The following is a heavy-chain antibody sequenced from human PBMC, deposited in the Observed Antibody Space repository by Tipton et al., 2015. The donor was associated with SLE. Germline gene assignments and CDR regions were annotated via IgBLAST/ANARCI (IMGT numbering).Heavy chain of an antibody. CDR1: GGSFSGYH. D-gene: IGHD3-10*01. V-gene: IGHV4-34*01. J-gene: IGHJ4*02. Sequence: LRLSCAVYGGSFSGYHWTWIRQSPGKGLEWLGSIYYSGTSYYNPSLKSRVTISVDTSKNQISLKLRSVTAADTAVYYCAGTPWLVRFEYWGQGTLVNVSP. CDR3: AGTPWLVRFEY. CDR2: IYYSGTS.